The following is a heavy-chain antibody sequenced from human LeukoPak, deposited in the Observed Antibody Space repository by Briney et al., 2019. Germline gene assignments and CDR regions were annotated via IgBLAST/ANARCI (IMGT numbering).Heavy chain of an antibody. CDR3: AKDHPGIAAAGTLDY. CDR2: IRYDGSNK. V-gene: IGHV3-30*02. CDR1: GFTFSSFG. Sequence: GGSLRLSCAASGFTFSSFGMNWVRQAPGKGLEWVAFIRYDGSNKYYADSVKGRFTISRDNSKNTLYLQMNSLRAEDTAVYYCAKDHPGIAAAGTLDYWGQGTLVTVSS. J-gene: IGHJ4*02. D-gene: IGHD6-13*01.